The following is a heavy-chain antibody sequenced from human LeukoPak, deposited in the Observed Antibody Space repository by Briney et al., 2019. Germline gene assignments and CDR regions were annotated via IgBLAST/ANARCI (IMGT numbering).Heavy chain of an antibody. CDR2: VYHSGSS. D-gene: IGHD3-3*01. Sequence: PSETLSLTCTVSGGSISSNSDYWGWIRQPPGKGLEWIGTVYHSGSSYYNPSLKSRVTISVGTSKNHFSLRLTSVTAADTAVFYCARLSAAVHLGAFDLWGQGTMVTVSS. V-gene: IGHV4-39*02. CDR3: ARLSAAVHLGAFDL. J-gene: IGHJ3*01. CDR1: GGSISSNSDY.